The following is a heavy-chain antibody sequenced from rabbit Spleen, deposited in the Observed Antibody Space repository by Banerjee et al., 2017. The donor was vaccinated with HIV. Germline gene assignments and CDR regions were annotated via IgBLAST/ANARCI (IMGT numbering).Heavy chain of an antibody. CDR2: IYTGSSGDT. Sequence: QEQLKESGGGLVQPGGSLKLSCKASGFDFSSYYMCWVRQAPGKGLEWIACIYTGSSGDTYYASWARGRFALSKTSSATVTLQMTSLTVADTATYFCTRGDSDSGWGWASWGPGTLVTVS. CDR3: TRGDSDSGWGWAS. V-gene: IGHV1S45*01. D-gene: IGHD4-1*01. CDR1: GFDFSSYY. J-gene: IGHJ4*01.